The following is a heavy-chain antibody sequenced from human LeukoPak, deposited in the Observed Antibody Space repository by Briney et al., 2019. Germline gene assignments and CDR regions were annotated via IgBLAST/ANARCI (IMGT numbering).Heavy chain of an antibody. CDR3: AKDIWETTVTIVFGQ. D-gene: IGHD4-17*01. CDR1: GYTFTSYY. CDR2: IDPGGGST. J-gene: IGHJ4*02. V-gene: IGHV1-46*01. Sequence: ASVKVSCKASGYTFTSYYMHWVRQAPGQGLEWMGIIDPGGGSTSYTQKFQGRVTMTRDTSTSTVYMELRSLRSEDTALYYCAKDIWETTVTIVFGQWGQGTLVTVSS.